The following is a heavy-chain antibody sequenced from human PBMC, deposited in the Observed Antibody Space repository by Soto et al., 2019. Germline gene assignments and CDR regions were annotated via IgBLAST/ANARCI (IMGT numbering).Heavy chain of an antibody. CDR3: ARWGIAAVGGSDY. D-gene: IGHD6-13*01. Sequence: QVQVVESGGGVVQPGRSLRLSCAASGFTFSYYGMHWVRQAPGKGLEWLAVIWSDGRDKYYADSVKGRFTISRDKXKNTVDLQMNSLRDEDTGVYYCARWGIAAVGGSDYWGRGTLVIVSS. CDR2: IWSDGRDK. CDR1: GFTFSYYG. V-gene: IGHV3-33*01. J-gene: IGHJ4*02.